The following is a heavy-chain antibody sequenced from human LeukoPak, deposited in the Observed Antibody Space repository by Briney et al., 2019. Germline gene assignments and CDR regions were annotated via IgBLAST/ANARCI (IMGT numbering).Heavy chain of an antibody. CDR2: IRSKAYGGTT. Sequence: PGGSLRLSCTASRFTFGDYAMSWVRQAPGKGLEWVGFIRSKAYGGTTEYAASVKGRFTISRDDSKSIAYLQMNSLKTEDTAVYYCTRQDYYGSGSYYTFPFDYWGQGTLVTVSS. CDR1: RFTFGDYA. V-gene: IGHV3-49*04. D-gene: IGHD3-10*01. CDR3: TRQDYYGSGSYYTFPFDY. J-gene: IGHJ4*02.